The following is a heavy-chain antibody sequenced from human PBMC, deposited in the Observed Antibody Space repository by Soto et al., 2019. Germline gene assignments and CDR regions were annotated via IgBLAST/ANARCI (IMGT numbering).Heavy chain of an antibody. CDR1: GGSISSSSYY. CDR3: ARHLGFGYSSGWYELTYYFDY. CDR2: IYYSGST. V-gene: IGHV4-39*01. Sequence: SETLSLTWTVSGGSISSSSYYWGWIRHPPGKGLEWIGSIYYSGSTYYNPSLKSRVTISVDTSKNQFSLKLSSVTAADTAVYYCARHLGFGYSSGWYELTYYFDYWGQGTLVTVSS. D-gene: IGHD6-19*01. J-gene: IGHJ4*02.